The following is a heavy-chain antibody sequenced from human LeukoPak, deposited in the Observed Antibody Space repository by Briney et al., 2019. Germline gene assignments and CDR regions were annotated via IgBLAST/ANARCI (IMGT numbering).Heavy chain of an antibody. CDR2: IYYSGRT. CDR3: AQSLGASTWFGNWFDP. CDR1: GVSISSTSYC. Sequence: SETLSLTCTVSGVSISSTSYCWGWLRQPPGKGLEWIGSIYYSGRTYYNPSLKSRLTISVDTPKNQFSLKLSSVTAADTAVYYCAQSLGASTWFGNWFDPWGQGTLVTVSS. D-gene: IGHD3-10*01. V-gene: IGHV4-39*01. J-gene: IGHJ5*02.